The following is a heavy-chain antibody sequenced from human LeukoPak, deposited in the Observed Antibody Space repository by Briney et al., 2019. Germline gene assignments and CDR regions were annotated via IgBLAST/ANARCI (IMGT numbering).Heavy chain of an antibody. D-gene: IGHD1-26*01. Sequence: GGSLRLSCAASGFSLTTYGMSWVRQSPGKGLEWVSGIGGYDGSTYYADSLKGRFTISKDTSKNTLYLQMNSLTAGDTAVYYCAKDSHSGYFDYWGQGTLVTVSS. CDR3: AKDSHSGYFDY. V-gene: IGHV3-23*01. CDR2: IGGYDGST. CDR1: GFSLTTYG. J-gene: IGHJ4*02.